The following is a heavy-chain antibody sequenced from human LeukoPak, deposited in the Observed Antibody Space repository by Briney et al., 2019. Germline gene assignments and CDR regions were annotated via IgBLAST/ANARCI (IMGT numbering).Heavy chain of an antibody. Sequence: GGSLRLSCAASGFTFSSYTMNWVRQAPGRGLEWVSGFSGSGGTTYYADSVKGRFTISRDNSKNTLYLQMNSLRAEDTAVYYCANGNRCTSPNCLGYYYFYMDVWGKGTTVTVSS. CDR3: ANGNRCTSPNCLGYYYFYMDV. V-gene: IGHV3-23*01. CDR2: FSGSGGTT. J-gene: IGHJ6*03. D-gene: IGHD2-8*01. CDR1: GFTFSSYT.